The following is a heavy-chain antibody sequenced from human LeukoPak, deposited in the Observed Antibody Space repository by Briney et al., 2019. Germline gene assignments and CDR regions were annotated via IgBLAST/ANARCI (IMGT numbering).Heavy chain of an antibody. CDR1: GFTLSSYS. CDR2: ISTSSHYI. J-gene: IGHJ4*02. Sequence: GGSLRLSCAASGFTLSSYSMTWVRQAPGKGLEWVSSISTSSHYIYYADSMKGRFTISRDNAKNSLYLQMNSLRAEDTAVYYCTRDPRRLDYWGQGTLVTVSS. CDR3: TRDPRRLDY. V-gene: IGHV3-21*04.